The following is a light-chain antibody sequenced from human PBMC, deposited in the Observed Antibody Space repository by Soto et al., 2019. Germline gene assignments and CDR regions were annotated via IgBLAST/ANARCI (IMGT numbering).Light chain of an antibody. V-gene: IGKV1-5*01. CDR1: QSIKSS. CDR2: DAS. J-gene: IGKJ4*02. CDR3: QQYNTYCT. Sequence: DIQITQSPSTLSASVGDRVTITCRASQSIKSSLAWYQQKPGKAPKLLIYDASDLESGVPSRFSGSGSETEFTLTISSLQPDDFATYYCQQYNTYCTFGRGTKVDIK.